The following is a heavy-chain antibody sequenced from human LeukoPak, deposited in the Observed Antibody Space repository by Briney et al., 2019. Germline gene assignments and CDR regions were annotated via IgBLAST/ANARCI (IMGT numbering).Heavy chain of an antibody. J-gene: IGHJ4*02. D-gene: IGHD4-23*01. Sequence: GGSLRLSCAASGFTFRIYGMYWVRQAPGKGLEWVAFIRYDGSEKYYADSVKGRFTISRDNSKNTLYLRMKSLRPEDTAVYYCATNSVPEFWGQGNLVTVSS. V-gene: IGHV3-30*02. CDR1: GFTFRIYG. CDR2: IRYDGSEK. CDR3: ATNSVPEF.